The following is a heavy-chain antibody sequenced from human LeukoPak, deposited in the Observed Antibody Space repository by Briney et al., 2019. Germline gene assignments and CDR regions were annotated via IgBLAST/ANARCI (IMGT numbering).Heavy chain of an antibody. CDR2: ISYDGSNK. Sequence: GGSLRLSCAASGFTFSSYGMHWVRQAPGKGLEWVAVISYDGSNKYYADSVKGRFTISRDNSKNTLYLQMNSLRAEDTAVYYCAKERVVRYYYDSSGCDYWGQGTLVTVSS. J-gene: IGHJ4*02. D-gene: IGHD3-22*01. CDR3: AKERVVRYYYDSSGCDY. V-gene: IGHV3-30*18. CDR1: GFTFSSYG.